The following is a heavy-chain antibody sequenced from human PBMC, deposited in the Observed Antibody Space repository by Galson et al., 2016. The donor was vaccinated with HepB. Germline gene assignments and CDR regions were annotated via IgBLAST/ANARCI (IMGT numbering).Heavy chain of an antibody. V-gene: IGHV1-18*01. CDR3: ATMGGNSYYSLDV. CDR2: ISAYNDVT. D-gene: IGHD2-21*02. CDR1: ASSLPNYA. J-gene: IGHJ6*02. Sequence: SVKVSCKASASSLPNYAIPWVRQAPGQGLEWLGWISAYNDVTNYAQKIQGRVTMTTDKSTNTAYMELRTLTSDDTAVYYCATMGGNSYYSLDVWGQGTTVIVSS.